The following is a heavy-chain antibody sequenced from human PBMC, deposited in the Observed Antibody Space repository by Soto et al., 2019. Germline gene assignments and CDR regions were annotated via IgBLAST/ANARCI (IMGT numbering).Heavy chain of an antibody. J-gene: IGHJ6*02. V-gene: IGHV3-23*01. CDR3: ARDRMVRVVRIFYYYYGMDV. D-gene: IGHD3-10*01. CDR2: ISGSGGST. Sequence: GSVRICSAASGYTFSSYAMSWVRQAPGKRLEWVSAISGSGGSTYYADSVKGRFTISRDNSKNTLYLQMNSLRAEDTAVYYCARDRMVRVVRIFYYYYGMDVRCQGISVTVSS. CDR1: GYTFSSYA.